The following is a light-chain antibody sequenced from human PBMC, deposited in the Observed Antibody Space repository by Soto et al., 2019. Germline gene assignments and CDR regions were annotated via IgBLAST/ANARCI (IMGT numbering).Light chain of an antibody. V-gene: IGKV3-15*01. CDR1: QSVNSN. J-gene: IGKJ1*01. Sequence: EIVMTQSPATLSVSPGERATLSCRASQSVNSNLAWYQQKPGQAPRLLIYGASTRATDIPARFSGSGSGTEFTLTISGLQSEDFAVYYCQQYNNWPWTFGQGTKVETK. CDR3: QQYNNWPWT. CDR2: GAS.